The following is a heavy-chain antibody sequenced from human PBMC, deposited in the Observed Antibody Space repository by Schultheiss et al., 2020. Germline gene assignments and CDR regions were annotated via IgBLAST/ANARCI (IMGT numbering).Heavy chain of an antibody. CDR1: GFTFSSYA. D-gene: IGHD3-10*01. Sequence: GESLKISCAASGFTFSSYAMHWVRQAPGKGLEWVSAISGSGGSTYYADSVKGRFTISRDNSENTLYLHMNSLRAEDTAVYYCARLRFGELYNWFDPWGQGTLVTVSS. V-gene: IGHV3-23*01. CDR2: ISGSGGST. CDR3: ARLRFGELYNWFDP. J-gene: IGHJ5*02.